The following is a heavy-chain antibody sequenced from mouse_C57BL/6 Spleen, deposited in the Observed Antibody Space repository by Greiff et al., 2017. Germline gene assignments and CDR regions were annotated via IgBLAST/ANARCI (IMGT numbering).Heavy chain of an antibody. V-gene: IGHV1-47*01. CDR1: GYTFTTYP. CDR2: FHPYNDDT. Sequence: VPGVESGAELVKPGASVKMSCKASGYTFTTYPIEWMKQNHGKSLEWIGNFHPYNDDTKYNEKFKGKATLTVEKSSSTVYLELSRLTSDDSAVYYCARRNDYGSRGAAWFAYWGQGTLVTVSA. J-gene: IGHJ3*01. CDR3: ARRNDYGSRGAAWFAY. D-gene: IGHD1-1*01.